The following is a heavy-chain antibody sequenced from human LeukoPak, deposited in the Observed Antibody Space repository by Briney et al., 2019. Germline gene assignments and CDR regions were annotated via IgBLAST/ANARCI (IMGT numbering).Heavy chain of an antibody. Sequence: GGSLRLSCAASGFTFSSSWMSWVRQAPGKGLEWVTNVNPDGSDKYYVDSVKGRFTVSRDNARNSLYLQMNSLRAEDTAVYYCAKDRLYSNHDYDYWGQGTQVTVSS. D-gene: IGHD4-11*01. CDR1: GFTFSSSW. V-gene: IGHV3-7*01. J-gene: IGHJ4*02. CDR3: AKDRLYSNHDYDY. CDR2: VNPDGSDK.